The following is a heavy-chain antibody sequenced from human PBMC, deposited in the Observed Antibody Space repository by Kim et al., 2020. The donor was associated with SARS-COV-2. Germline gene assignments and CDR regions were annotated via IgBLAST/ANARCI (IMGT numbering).Heavy chain of an antibody. CDR3: ARGRTGMLYFDS. CDR1: GFSFSNYA. CDR2: ISNDGTNK. V-gene: IGHV3-30-3*01. J-gene: IGHJ4*02. Sequence: GGSLRLSCVASGFSFSNYAMHWVRQAPGKGLEWVALISNDGTNKNYADPVKGRFTISRDNSKNTLYLQSDTLRPDDTAVYYCARGRTGMLYFDSWGQGTVVTVSS. D-gene: IGHD3-16*02.